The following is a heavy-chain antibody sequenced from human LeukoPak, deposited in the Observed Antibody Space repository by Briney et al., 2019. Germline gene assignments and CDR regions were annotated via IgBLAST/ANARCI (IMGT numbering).Heavy chain of an antibody. J-gene: IGHJ4*02. D-gene: IGHD4-17*01. CDR2: IYTSGST. CDR1: GGSISSGSYY. Sequence: SETLSLICTVSGGSISSGSYYWSWIRQPAGKGLEWIGRIYTSGSTNYNPSLKSRVTISVDTSKNQFSLKLSSVTAADTAVYYCAREVHGDIDYWGQGTLVTVSS. CDR3: AREVHGDIDY. V-gene: IGHV4-61*02.